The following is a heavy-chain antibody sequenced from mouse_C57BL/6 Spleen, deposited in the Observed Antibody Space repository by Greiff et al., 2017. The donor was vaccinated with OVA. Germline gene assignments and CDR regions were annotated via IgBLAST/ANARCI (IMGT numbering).Heavy chain of an antibody. CDR1: GYAFSSSW. CDR2: IYPGDGDT. D-gene: IGHD1-1*01. CDR3: AKGDYYGSSYDAMDY. V-gene: IGHV1-82*01. J-gene: IGHJ4*01. Sequence: VHLVESGPELVKPGASVKISCKASGYAFSSSWMNWVKQRPGKGLEWIGRIYPGDGDTNYNGKFKGKATLTADKSSSTAYMQLSSLTSEDSAVYFCAKGDYYGSSYDAMDYWGQGTSVTVSS.